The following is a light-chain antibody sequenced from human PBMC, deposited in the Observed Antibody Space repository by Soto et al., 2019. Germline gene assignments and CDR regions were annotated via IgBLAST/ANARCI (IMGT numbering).Light chain of an antibody. CDR1: QTISKN. CDR3: QQSYSTPWT. Sequence: DIQMTQSPASLSASVGDRITITCRASQTISKNLNWYQQKPGKPPKLLIYGASSLQSGVPSGFRGSASGTEFTLTISSLQPEDFATYYCQQSYSTPWTFGQGTKVEIK. V-gene: IGKV1-39*01. CDR2: GAS. J-gene: IGKJ1*01.